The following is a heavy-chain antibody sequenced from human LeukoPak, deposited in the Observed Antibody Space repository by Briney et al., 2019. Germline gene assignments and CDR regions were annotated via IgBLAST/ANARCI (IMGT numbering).Heavy chain of an antibody. Sequence: ASVKVSCKASGYTFTSYGISWVRQAPGQGLEWMGMINPSGGSTSYAQKFQGRVTMTGDTSTSTVYMELSSLRSEDTAIYYCARDLYYASSGGALHIWGQGTLFTVSS. J-gene: IGHJ3*02. CDR3: ARDLYYASSGGALHI. CDR2: INPSGGST. D-gene: IGHD3-22*01. CDR1: GYTFTSYG. V-gene: IGHV1-46*01.